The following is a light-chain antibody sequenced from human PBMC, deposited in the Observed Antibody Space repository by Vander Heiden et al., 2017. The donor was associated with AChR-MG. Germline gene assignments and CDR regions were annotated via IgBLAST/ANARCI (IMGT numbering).Light chain of an antibody. CDR1: TLGDKY. J-gene: IGLJ3*02. CDR3: QAWDGNSEEV. V-gene: IGLV3-1*01. CDR2: QET. Sequence: SHELTQPPSVSVSPGQTASITCSGDTLGDKYVCWYQQKSGQSPLLVIYQETKRPSGIPERFSGSNSGNTATLTISGTQATDEADYYCQAWDGNSEEVFGGGTKLTVL.